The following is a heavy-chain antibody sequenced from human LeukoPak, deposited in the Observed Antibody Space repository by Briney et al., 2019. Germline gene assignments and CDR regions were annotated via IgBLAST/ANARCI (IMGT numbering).Heavy chain of an antibody. D-gene: IGHD4-17*01. CDR3: AKDRLDYGDYGGVLDY. CDR2: ISGSGGGT. J-gene: IGHJ4*02. CDR1: GFTFSSYA. Sequence: GGSLRLSCAASGFTFSSYAMSWVRQAPGKGLEWVSAISGSGGGTYYADSVKGRFTISRDSSKNTLYLQMNSLRAEDTAVYYCAKDRLDYGDYGGVLDYWGEGTLVTVSS. V-gene: IGHV3-23*01.